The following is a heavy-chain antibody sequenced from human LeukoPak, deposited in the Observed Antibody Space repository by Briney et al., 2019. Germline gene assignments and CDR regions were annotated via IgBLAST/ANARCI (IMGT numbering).Heavy chain of an antibody. CDR1: GGTFSSYA. D-gene: IGHD2-2*02. V-gene: IGHV1-69*13. CDR2: IIPIFGTA. Sequence: SVKVSCKASGGTFSSYAISWVRQAPGQGLEWMGGIIPIFGTANYAQKFQGRVTITADESTSTAYMELSSLRSEDTAVYYCARAPDTVVVPAAILGWFDPWGQGTLVTVFS. CDR3: ARAPDTVVVPAAILGWFDP. J-gene: IGHJ5*02.